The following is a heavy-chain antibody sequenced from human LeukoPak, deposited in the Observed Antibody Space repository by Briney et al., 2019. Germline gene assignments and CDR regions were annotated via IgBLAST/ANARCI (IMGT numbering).Heavy chain of an antibody. V-gene: IGHV4-38-2*02. CDR2: IYHSGST. J-gene: IGHJ4*02. CDR3: ARQFDGDYVWDY. CDR1: GYSISSGYY. D-gene: IGHD4-17*01. Sequence: SETLSLTCTVSGYSISSGYYWGWIRQPPGKGLEWIGSIYHSGSTYYNPSLKSRVTISVDTSKNQFSLKLSSVTAADTAVYYCARQFDGDYVWDYWGQGTLVTVSS.